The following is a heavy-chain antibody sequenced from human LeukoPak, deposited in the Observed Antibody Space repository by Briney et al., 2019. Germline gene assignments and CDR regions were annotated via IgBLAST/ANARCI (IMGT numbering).Heavy chain of an antibody. V-gene: IGHV3-64*01. CDR1: GFTFSSYG. CDR2: ISTNGGST. J-gene: IGHJ4*02. D-gene: IGHD3-10*01. CDR3: ARYGSGSYLVF. Sequence: TGGSLRLSCAASGFTFSSYGMHWVRQAPGKGLEYVSAISTNGGSTSYANSVKGRFTISRDNSKNTLYLQMNSLRAEDTAVCYCARYGSGSYLVFWGQGTLVTVSS.